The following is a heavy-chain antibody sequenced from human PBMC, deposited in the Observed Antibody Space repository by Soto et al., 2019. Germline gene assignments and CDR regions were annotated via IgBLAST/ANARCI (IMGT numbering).Heavy chain of an antibody. D-gene: IGHD2-2*01. CDR2: INPNTGAT. CDR3: AKDPNFVEVPAATGGMDV. CDR1: GYTFTDYY. V-gene: IGHV1-2*02. J-gene: IGHJ6*02. Sequence: GASVKVSCKASGYTFTDYYMHWVRQAPGQGLEWMGWINPNTGATNYAQKFQGRVTMTRVTSISTAYMELSSLRSDDTALYYCAKDPNFVEVPAATGGMDVWGQGTTVTVSS.